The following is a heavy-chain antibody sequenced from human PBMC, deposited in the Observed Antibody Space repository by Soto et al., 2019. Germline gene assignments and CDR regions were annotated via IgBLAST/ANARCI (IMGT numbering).Heavy chain of an antibody. Sequence: SETLSLTCTVSGGSISSGGYYWSWIRQHPGKGLEWIGYIYYSGSTYYNPSLKGRVTISVDTSKNQFSLKLSSVTAADTAVYYCARGSGPNDAFDIWGQGTMVTVSS. CDR2: IYYSGST. D-gene: IGHD2-15*01. J-gene: IGHJ3*02. V-gene: IGHV4-31*03. CDR3: ARGSGPNDAFDI. CDR1: GGSISSGGYY.